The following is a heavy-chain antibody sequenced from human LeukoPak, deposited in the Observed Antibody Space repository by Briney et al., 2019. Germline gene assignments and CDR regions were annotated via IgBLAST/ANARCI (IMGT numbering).Heavy chain of an antibody. D-gene: IGHD3-10*01. CDR2: IKSKTDGGTT. CDR3: TTDYYGSGSYYY. V-gene: IGHV3-15*01. Sequence: PGGSLRLSCAASGFTFSNAWMGWVRQAPGKGLEWVGRIKSKTDGGTTDYAAPVKGRFTISRDDSKNTLYLQMNSLKTEDTAVYYCTTDYYGSGSYYYWGQGTLVTVSS. J-gene: IGHJ4*02. CDR1: GFTFSNAW.